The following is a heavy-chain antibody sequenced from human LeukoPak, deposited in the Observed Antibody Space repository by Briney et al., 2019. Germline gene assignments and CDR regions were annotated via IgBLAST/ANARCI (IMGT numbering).Heavy chain of an antibody. CDR1: GFTFSSYW. Sequence: GGSLRLSCAASGFTFSSYWMSWVRQAPGRGLEWVANIKKDGSEKYYVDSVKGRFTISRDNAKTSLYLQMNSLRAEDTAVYYCARHLSGVTGYTYGRGIDYWGQGSLVTVSS. V-gene: IGHV3-7*01. CDR2: IKKDGSEK. J-gene: IGHJ4*02. D-gene: IGHD5-18*01. CDR3: ARHLSGVTGYTYGRGIDY.